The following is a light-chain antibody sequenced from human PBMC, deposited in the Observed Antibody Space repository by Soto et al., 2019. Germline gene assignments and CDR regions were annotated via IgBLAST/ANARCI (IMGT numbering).Light chain of an antibody. CDR1: QSLLHSNVYKY. CDR2: LCA. J-gene: IGKJ1*01. Sequence: VMTQSPLSLPVTPGEPASISCSTSQSLLHSNVYKYLDWYLHKPWQSPQLPIYLCANRASGVPDRFSGSGSGIDFTLEIIRFEAEDVVVYYCKQDLIPPAFGPGTKVDIK. CDR3: KQDLIPPA. V-gene: IGKV2-28*01.